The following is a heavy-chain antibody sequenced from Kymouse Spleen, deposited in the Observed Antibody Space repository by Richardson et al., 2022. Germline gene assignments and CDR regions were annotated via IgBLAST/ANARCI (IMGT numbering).Heavy chain of an antibody. J-gene: IGHJ6*02. V-gene: IGHV3-30*18. CDR1: GFTFSSYG. CDR2: ISYDGSNK. Sequence: QVQLVESGGGVVQPGRSLRLSCAASGFTFSSYGMHWVRQAPGKGLEWVAVISYDGSNKYYADSVKGRFTISRDNSKNTLYLQMNSLRAEDTAVYYCAKETGTTDYGMDVWGQGTTVTVSS. CDR3: AKETGTTDYGMDV. D-gene: IGHD1-7*01.